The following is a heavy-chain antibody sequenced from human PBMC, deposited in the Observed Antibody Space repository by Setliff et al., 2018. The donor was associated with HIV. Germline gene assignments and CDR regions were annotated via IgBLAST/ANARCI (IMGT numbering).Heavy chain of an antibody. CDR1: GYTFPDYY. D-gene: IGHD3-9*01. CDR3: ARKRLGFDGIDV. V-gene: IGHV1-2*06. CDR2: ISPNSGGT. Sequence: ASVKVSCKTSGYTFPDYYLHWVRQAPGQGLEWMGRISPNSGGTNYAQKFQGRVTMTRDTSINTVYMELSSLRSDDTAVYYCARKRLGFDGIDVWGQGTTVTVSS. J-gene: IGHJ6*02.